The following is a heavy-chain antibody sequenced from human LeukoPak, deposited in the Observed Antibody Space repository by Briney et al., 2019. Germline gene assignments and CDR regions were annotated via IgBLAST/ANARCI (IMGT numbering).Heavy chain of an antibody. CDR1: GFTFSSYA. Sequence: PGGSLRLSCAASGFTFSSYAMSWVRQAPGKGLEWVSAISGSGGSTYYADSVKGRFTISRDNSKNTLYLQMNSLRAEDTAVYYCAKVRGIVVVVAATHYDYWGQGTLVTVS. V-gene: IGHV3-23*01. J-gene: IGHJ4*02. CDR2: ISGSGGST. D-gene: IGHD2-15*01. CDR3: AKVRGIVVVVAATHYDY.